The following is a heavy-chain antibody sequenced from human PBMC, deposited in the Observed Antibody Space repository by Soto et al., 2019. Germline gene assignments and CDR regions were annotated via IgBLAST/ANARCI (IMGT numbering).Heavy chain of an antibody. CDR1: GFAFSSYA. V-gene: IGHV3-30-3*01. J-gene: IGHJ6*02. Sequence: PGGSLRLSCAASGFAFSSYAIHWVRQAPGKGLEWVAVISYDGSNKYYADSVKGRFTISRDNSKNTLYLQMDSLRPEDTAVYYCARLVVPAAPYYYYGMDVWGQGTTVTVSS. D-gene: IGHD2-2*01. CDR3: ARLVVPAAPYYYYGMDV. CDR2: ISYDGSNK.